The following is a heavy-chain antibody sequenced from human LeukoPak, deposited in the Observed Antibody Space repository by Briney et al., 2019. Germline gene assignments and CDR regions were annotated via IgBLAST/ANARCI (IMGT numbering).Heavy chain of an antibody. J-gene: IGHJ4*02. CDR1: GGSLSGYY. D-gene: IGHD4-17*01. Sequence: PSETLSLTRAVYGGSLSGYYCSWIRQPPGTGLEWIGEINQSVSTNYNPSLKSRVTISVDTSKNQFSLKLSSVTGADTAVYYCARITVTTTPDDYWGEGTLVTVSS. CDR2: INQSVST. CDR3: ARITVTTTPDDY. V-gene: IGHV4-34*01.